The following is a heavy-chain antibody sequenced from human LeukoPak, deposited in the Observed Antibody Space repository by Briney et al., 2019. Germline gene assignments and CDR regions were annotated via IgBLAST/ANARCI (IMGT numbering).Heavy chain of an antibody. CDR3: ARGGYYYDSSGYFPV. CDR2: IYYSGST. D-gene: IGHD3-22*01. J-gene: IGHJ3*01. V-gene: IGHV4-59*01. CDR1: GGSISSYY. Sequence: SETLSLTCTVSGGSISSYYWSWIRQPPGKGLEWIGYIYYSGSTNYNPSLKSRVTISVDTSKNQFSLKLSSVTAADTAVYYCARGGYYYDSSGYFPVWGQGIMVTVSS.